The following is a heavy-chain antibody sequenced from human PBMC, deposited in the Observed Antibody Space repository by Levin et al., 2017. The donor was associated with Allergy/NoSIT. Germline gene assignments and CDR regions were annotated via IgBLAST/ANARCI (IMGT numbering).Heavy chain of an antibody. CDR2: IDPSDSYT. V-gene: IGHV5-10-1*01. CDR3: ARHVEGATPNFDY. D-gene: IGHD1-26*01. J-gene: IGHJ4*02. CDR1: GYSFTSYW. Sequence: RGESLKISCKGSGYSFTSYWISWVRQMPGKGLEWMGRIDPSDSYTNYSPSFQGHVTISADKSISTAYLQWSSLKASDTAMYYCARHVEGATPNFDYWGQGTLVTVSS.